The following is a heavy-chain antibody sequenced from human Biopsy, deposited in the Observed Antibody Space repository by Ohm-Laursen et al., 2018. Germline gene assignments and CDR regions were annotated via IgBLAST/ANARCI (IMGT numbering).Heavy chain of an antibody. CDR3: ARGPYGNNAGAFDV. D-gene: IGHD3-10*01. Sequence: TLSLTCAVDGGSFSGYDWTWIRQPPGKGLEWVGEFSHTGTTIYNPSLKSRLTISVDKSKNHFSLRLTSVTAADTATYFCARGPYGNNAGAFDVWGQGTVVTVPS. J-gene: IGHJ3*01. V-gene: IGHV4-34*01. CDR2: FSHTGTT. CDR1: GGSFSGYD.